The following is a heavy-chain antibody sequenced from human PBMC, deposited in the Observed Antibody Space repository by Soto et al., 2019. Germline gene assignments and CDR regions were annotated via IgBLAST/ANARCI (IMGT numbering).Heavy chain of an antibody. D-gene: IGHD6-19*01. J-gene: IGHJ4*02. CDR1: GFTFSSYG. Sequence: QVQLVESGGGVVQPGRSLRLSCAASGFTFSSYGMHWVRQAPGKGLEWVAVISYDGSNKYYADSVKGRFTISRDNSKNTLYLQMNSLRAEDTAVYYCAKEGEQWLALDYWGQGTLVTVSS. CDR3: AKEGEQWLALDY. CDR2: ISYDGSNK. V-gene: IGHV3-30*18.